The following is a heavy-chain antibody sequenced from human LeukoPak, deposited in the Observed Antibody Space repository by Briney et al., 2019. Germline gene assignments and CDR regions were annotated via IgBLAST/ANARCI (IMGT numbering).Heavy chain of an antibody. V-gene: IGHV1-8*01. Sequence: ASVKVSCKASGYTLTSYDINWVRQATAQGLDWMGWMNPNRVNTGYAQKFQGRVTMTRNTSISTAYMELSSLRSEDTAVYYCARGNRTPNILTGYYKVYYFDYWGQGTLVTVSS. CDR3: ARGNRTPNILTGYYKVYYFDY. CDR1: GYTLTSYD. J-gene: IGHJ4*02. CDR2: MNPNRVNT. D-gene: IGHD3-9*01.